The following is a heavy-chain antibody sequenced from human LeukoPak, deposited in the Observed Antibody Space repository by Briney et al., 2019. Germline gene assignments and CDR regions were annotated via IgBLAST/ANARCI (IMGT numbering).Heavy chain of an antibody. CDR3: ATGRDGYNSEYFQH. D-gene: IGHD5-24*01. CDR1: GYTSTRYL. Sequence: ASVKVSCKASGYTSTRYLMHWVRQAPGQGLEWMGIINPSGGSTNYPQKFQGRVTMTRDTSTSTVYMELGSLRSEDTAVYFCATGRDGYNSEYFQHWGQGTLVTVSS. CDR2: INPSGGST. V-gene: IGHV1-46*01. J-gene: IGHJ1*01.